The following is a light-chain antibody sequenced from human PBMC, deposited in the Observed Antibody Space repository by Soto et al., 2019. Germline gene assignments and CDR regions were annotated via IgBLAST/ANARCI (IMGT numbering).Light chain of an antibody. J-gene: IGKJ2*01. CDR1: QSVDTM. CDR2: ETS. CDR3: QVRTDWPPFKYT. V-gene: IGKV3-11*01. Sequence: EIVLTQSPASLSLSAGERVTLSCRASQSVDTMVAWYQQQVGRTPRLLIYETSNRAPGVPGRFSGSGSGTDFTLTISRLEPEDFAVYFCQVRTDWPPFKYTFGQGTKLEV.